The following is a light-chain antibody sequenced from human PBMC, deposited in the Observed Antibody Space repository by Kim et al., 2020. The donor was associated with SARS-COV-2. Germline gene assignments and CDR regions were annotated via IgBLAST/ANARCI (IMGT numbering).Light chain of an antibody. CDR2: GAS. CDR3: QQYNNWTYT. J-gene: IGKJ2*01. CDR1: QSVSSN. V-gene: IGKV3-15*01. Sequence: EIVMTQSPATLSVSPGERATLSCRASQSVSSNLAWYQQKPGQAPRLLIYGASTRATGVPAGFSGSGSGTEFTLTISSLQSEDFAVYHCQQYNNWTYTFGQGTMLEI.